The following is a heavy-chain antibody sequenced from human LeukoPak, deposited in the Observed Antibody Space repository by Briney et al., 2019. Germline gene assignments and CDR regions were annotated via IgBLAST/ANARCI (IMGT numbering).Heavy chain of an antibody. J-gene: IGHJ4*02. CDR2: INPNSGGT. CDR1: GYTFTGYY. D-gene: IGHD5-24*01. CDR3: ARGDGYNFPKLDY. V-gene: IGHV1-2*02. Sequence: ASVKISCKASGYTFTGYYMHWVRQAPGQGLEWMGWINPNSGGTNYAQKFQGRVTMTRDTSISTAYMELSRLRSDDTAVYYCARGDGYNFPKLDYWGQGTLVTVSS.